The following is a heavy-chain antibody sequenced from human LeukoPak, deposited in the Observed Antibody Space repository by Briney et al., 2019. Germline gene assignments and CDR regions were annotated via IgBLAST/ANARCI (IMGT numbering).Heavy chain of an antibody. CDR2: ISYDGSNK. CDR1: GFTFSSYG. Sequence: PGRSLRLSCAASGFTFSSYGMHWVRQAPGKGLEWVSLISYDGSNKYHADSVKGRFTISRDNSKNTLYVQMNSLRAEDTAVYYCARKLGADIGAFDIWGQGTMVTVSS. D-gene: IGHD2-15*01. J-gene: IGHJ3*02. CDR3: ARKLGADIGAFDI. V-gene: IGHV3-30*03.